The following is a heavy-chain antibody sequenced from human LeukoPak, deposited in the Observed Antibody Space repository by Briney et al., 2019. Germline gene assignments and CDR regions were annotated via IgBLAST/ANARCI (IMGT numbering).Heavy chain of an antibody. CDR1: GFTFSSHW. D-gene: IGHD4-23*01. V-gene: IGHV3-48*04. Sequence: GGSLRLSCAASGFTFSSHWMHWVRQVPGKGLEWVSYISSSSSTVFYADSVKGRFTVSRDNAKNSLYLQMNSLRAEDTAVYYCARGNYGGNSGWGQGTLVTVSS. J-gene: IGHJ4*02. CDR2: ISSSSSTV. CDR3: ARGNYGGNSG.